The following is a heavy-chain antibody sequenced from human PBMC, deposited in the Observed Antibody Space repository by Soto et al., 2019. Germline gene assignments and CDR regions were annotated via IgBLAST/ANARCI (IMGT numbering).Heavy chain of an antibody. V-gene: IGHV1-3*01. Sequence: VASVKVSCKASGYTFTSYAMHWVRQAPGQRLEWMGWINAGNGNTKYSQKFQGRVTITRDTSASTAYTELSSLRSEDTAVYYCARAWGEITIFGVVIFGYWGQGTLVTVSS. J-gene: IGHJ4*02. D-gene: IGHD3-3*01. CDR2: INAGNGNT. CDR1: GYTFTSYA. CDR3: ARAWGEITIFGVVIFGY.